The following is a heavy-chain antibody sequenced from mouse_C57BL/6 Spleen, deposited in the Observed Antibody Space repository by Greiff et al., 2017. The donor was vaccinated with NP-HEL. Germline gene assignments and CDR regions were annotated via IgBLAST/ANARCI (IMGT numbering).Heavy chain of an antibody. V-gene: IGHV5-6*02. CDR1: GFTFSSYG. D-gene: IGHD2-4*01. CDR3: ARHDYDDYAMDY. CDR2: ISSGGSYT. Sequence: VKLVESGGDLVKPGGSLKLSCAASGFTFSSYGMSWVRQTPDKRLEWVATISSGGSYTYYPDSVKGRFTISRDNAKNTLYLQMSSLKSEDTAMYYCARHDYDDYAMDYWGQGTSVTVSS. J-gene: IGHJ4*01.